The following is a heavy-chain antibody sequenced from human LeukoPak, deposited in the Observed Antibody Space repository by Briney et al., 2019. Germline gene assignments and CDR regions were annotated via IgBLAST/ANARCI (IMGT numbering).Heavy chain of an antibody. J-gene: IGHJ4*02. D-gene: IGHD5-24*01. CDR3: AKDRVEMATIALFDY. V-gene: IGHV3-23*01. Sequence: PGGSLRLSCAASGFTFSSYAMSWVGQAPGKGLEWVSAISGSGGSTYYADSVKGRFTISRDNSKNTLYLQMNSLRAEDTTVYYCAKDRVEMATIALFDYWGQGTLVTVSS. CDR2: ISGSGGST. CDR1: GFTFSSYA.